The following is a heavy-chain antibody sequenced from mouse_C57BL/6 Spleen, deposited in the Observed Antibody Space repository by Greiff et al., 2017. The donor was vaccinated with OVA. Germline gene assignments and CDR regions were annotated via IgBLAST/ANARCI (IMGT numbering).Heavy chain of an antibody. CDR1: GYSITSGYY. CDR3: AREDGTYYGYGDYAMDY. Sequence: VQLKESGPGLVKPSQSLSLTCSVTGYSITSGYYWNWIRQFPGNKLEWMGYISYDGSNNYNPSLKNRISITRDTSKNQFFLKLNSVTTEDTATYYGAREDGTYYGYGDYAMDYWGQGTSVTVSS. CDR2: ISYDGSN. V-gene: IGHV3-6*01. D-gene: IGHD2-9*01. J-gene: IGHJ4*01.